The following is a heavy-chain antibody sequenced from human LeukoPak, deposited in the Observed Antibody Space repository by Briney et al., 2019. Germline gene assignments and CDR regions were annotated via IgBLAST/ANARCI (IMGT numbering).Heavy chain of an antibody. CDR2: ISWNSGSI. CDR1: GFTFDDYA. J-gene: IGHJ4*02. V-gene: IGHV3-9*01. CDR3: ARGVRIAVAGNIDY. Sequence: GRSLRLSCAASGFTFDDYAMHWVRQAPGKGLEWVSGISWNSGSIGYADSVKGRFTISRDNSKNTLYLQMNSLRAEDTAVYYCARGVRIAVAGNIDYWGQGALVTVSS. D-gene: IGHD6-19*01.